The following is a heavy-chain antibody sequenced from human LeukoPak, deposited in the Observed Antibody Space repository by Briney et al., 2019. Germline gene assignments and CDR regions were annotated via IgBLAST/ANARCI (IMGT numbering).Heavy chain of an antibody. CDR1: GFTFSSYA. V-gene: IGHV3-23*01. CDR2: ISGSGGST. CDR3: AKGPLSLAFDI. Sequence: GGSLRLSCAASGFTFSSYAMSWVRQPPGKGRGWVSAISGSGGSTYYADSVKGRFTISRDNSKNTLYLQMNSLRAEDTAVYYCAKGPLSLAFDIWGQGTMVTVSS. J-gene: IGHJ3*02.